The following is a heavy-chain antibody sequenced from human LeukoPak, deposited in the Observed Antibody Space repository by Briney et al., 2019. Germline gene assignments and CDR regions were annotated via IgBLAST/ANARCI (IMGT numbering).Heavy chain of an antibody. CDR1: RGTFSSSA. Sequence: GASVKVSCKASRGTFSSSAISWVRQAPGQGLEWMGWISAYNGNTNYAQKLQGRVTMTTDTSTSTAYMELRSLRSDDTAVYYCARAKYSYGYNMDYWGQGTLVTVSS. D-gene: IGHD5-18*01. CDR3: ARAKYSYGYNMDY. J-gene: IGHJ4*02. V-gene: IGHV1-18*01. CDR2: ISAYNGNT.